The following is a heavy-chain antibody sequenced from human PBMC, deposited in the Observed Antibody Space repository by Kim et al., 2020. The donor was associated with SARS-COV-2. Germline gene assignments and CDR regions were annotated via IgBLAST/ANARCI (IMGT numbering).Heavy chain of an antibody. CDR2: IYYSGST. V-gene: IGHV4-39*07. D-gene: IGHD2-21*02. Sequence: SETLSLTCTVSGGSISSSSYYWGWIRQPPGKGLEWIGSIYYSGSTYYNPSLKSRVTISVDTSKNQFSLKLSSVTAADTAVYYCARDSDWYLRWFDPWGQGTLVTVSS. J-gene: IGHJ5*02. CDR3: ARDSDWYLRWFDP. CDR1: GGSISSSSYY.